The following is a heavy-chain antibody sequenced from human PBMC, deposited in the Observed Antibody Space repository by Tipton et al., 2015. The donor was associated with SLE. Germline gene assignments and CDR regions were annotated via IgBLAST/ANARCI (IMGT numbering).Heavy chain of an antibody. CDR3: TRSIVGSSR. D-gene: IGHD3-22*01. V-gene: IGHV3-49*04. J-gene: IGHJ4*02. Sequence: SLRLSCTASGFTFGDYAMSWVRQAPGKGLEWVGFVRSKAYGGTTEYAASVKGRFTISRDDSKSIAYLQMNSLKTEDTAVYYCTRSIVGSSRWGQGTLVTVSS. CDR1: GFTFGDYA. CDR2: VRSKAYGGTT.